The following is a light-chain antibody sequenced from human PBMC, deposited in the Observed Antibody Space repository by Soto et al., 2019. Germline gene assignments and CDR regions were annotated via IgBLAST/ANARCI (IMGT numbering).Light chain of an antibody. J-gene: IGLJ3*02. V-gene: IGLV2-11*01. Sequence: QSALSQPRSVSGSPGQSVTISCTGTSSDVGAYQSVSWYQQYPGKAPKVMIFEVTKRPSGVPDRFSGSKSGNTASLTVSGLQPDDEADYYCASHAGNSHAWVFGGGTKLTVL. CDR3: ASHAGNSHAWV. CDR2: EVT. CDR1: SSDVGAYQS.